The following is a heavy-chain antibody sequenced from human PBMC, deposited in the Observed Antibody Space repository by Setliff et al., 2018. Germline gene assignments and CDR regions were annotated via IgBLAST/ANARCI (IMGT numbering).Heavy chain of an antibody. CDR1: GFTFSSHA. CDR2: ISSSGDYV. CDR3: ARGCGSESSGVCFDAFTL. D-gene: IGHD3-22*01. V-gene: IGHV3-21*04. J-gene: IGHJ3*01. Sequence: GGSLRLSCAASGFTFSSHAMSWVRQAPGKGLEWVSSISSSGDYVSYANSVMGRFTISRDNAKNSLYLQMNSLKTEDTAVYYCARGCGSESSGVCFDAFTLWGQGTMVTVSS.